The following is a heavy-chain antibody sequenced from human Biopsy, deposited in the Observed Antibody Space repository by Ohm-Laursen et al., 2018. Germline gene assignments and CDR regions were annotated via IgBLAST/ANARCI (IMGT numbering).Heavy chain of an antibody. D-gene: IGHD1-1*01. CDR1: GYTLTALS. CDR2: FAPENGKT. V-gene: IGHV1-24*01. CDR3: AADINVWNVNY. J-gene: IGHJ4*02. Sequence: SVKVSCKVSGYTLTALSMHWVRQAPGRGLEWMGGFAPENGKTIYAQKFQGRITMTEDTSTDTAYTELSSLRSEDTAVYYCAADINVWNVNYWGQGTQVTVSS.